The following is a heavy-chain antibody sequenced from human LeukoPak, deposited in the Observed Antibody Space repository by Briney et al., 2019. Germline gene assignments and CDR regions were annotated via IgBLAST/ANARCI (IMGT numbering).Heavy chain of an antibody. Sequence: WETLSLTCTVSGASISSYYWTWIRQTPGKGLEWIGYIHYTGCTNYNPSLKSRVTISVDTSKGQFSLDLTSVTAADTAVYYCAGGPAVTTNVYWGQGTLVTVFS. CDR2: IHYTGCT. V-gene: IGHV4-59*01. CDR1: GASISSYY. J-gene: IGHJ4*02. D-gene: IGHD4-17*01. CDR3: AGGPAVTTNVY.